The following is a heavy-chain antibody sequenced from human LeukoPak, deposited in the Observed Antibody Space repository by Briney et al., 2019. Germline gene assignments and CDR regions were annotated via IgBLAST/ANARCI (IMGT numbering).Heavy chain of an antibody. CDR3: AREVIGTPTMNWFDP. CDR1: GFTFSSYA. CDR2: ISYDGSNK. D-gene: IGHD2/OR15-2a*01. J-gene: IGHJ5*02. V-gene: IGHV3-30*04. Sequence: GRSLRLSCAASGFTFSSYAMHWVRQAPGKGREWVAVISYDGSNKYYADSVKGRFTISRDNSKNTLYLQMNSLRAEDTAVYYCAREVIGTPTMNWFDPWGQGTLVTVSS.